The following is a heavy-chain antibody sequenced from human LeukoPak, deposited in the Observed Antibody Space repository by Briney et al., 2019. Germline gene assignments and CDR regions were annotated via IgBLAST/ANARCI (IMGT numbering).Heavy chain of an antibody. CDR2: MSPNSGNT. D-gene: IGHD3-10*01. Sequence: ASVKVSCKASGYTFTSYDINWVRQATGQGLEWMGWMSPNSGNTGYAQKFQGRVTMTRNTSISTAYMELSSLRSEDTAVYYCARSDYGSGNYYRNWFDPWGQGTLVTVSS. J-gene: IGHJ5*02. CDR3: ARSDYGSGNYYRNWFDP. CDR1: GYTFTSYD. V-gene: IGHV1-8*01.